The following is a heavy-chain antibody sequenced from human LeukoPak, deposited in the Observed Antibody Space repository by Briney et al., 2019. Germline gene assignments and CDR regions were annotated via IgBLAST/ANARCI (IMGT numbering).Heavy chain of an antibody. CDR1: GFTFSGYA. D-gene: IGHD3-3*01. CDR2: ISGSGGST. Sequence: GGSLRLPCAASGFTFSGYAMSWVRQAPGKGLEWVSAISGSGGSTYYADSVKGRFTISRDNSKNTLYLQMNSLRAEDTAVYYCAKAYDFWSGSANAFDIWGQGTVVTVSS. V-gene: IGHV3-23*01. CDR3: AKAYDFWSGSANAFDI. J-gene: IGHJ3*02.